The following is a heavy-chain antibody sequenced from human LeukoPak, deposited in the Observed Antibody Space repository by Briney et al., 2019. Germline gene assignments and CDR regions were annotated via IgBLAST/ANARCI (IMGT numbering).Heavy chain of an antibody. J-gene: IGHJ4*02. Sequence: SETLSLTCTVSGGSISSYYWSWLRQPPGKGLEWIGYIYYSGSTNYNPSLKSRVTISVDTSKNQFSLKLSSVTAADTAVYYCARHVGGAYQFDYWGQGTLVTVSS. CDR3: ARHVGGAYQFDY. V-gene: IGHV4-59*08. D-gene: IGHD2-2*01. CDR1: GGSISSYY. CDR2: IYYSGST.